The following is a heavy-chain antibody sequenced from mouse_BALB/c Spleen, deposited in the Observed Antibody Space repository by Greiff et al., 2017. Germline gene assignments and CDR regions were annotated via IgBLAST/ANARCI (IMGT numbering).Heavy chain of an antibody. D-gene: IGHD2-14*01. CDR3: TRGGYRYDGAWFAY. V-gene: IGHV1S81*02. Sequence: VQLQQSGAELVKPGASVKLSCKASGYTFTSYYMYWVKQRPGQGLEWIGEINPSNGGTNFNEKFKSKATLTVDKSSSTAYMQLSSLTSEDSAVYYCTRGGYRYDGAWFAYWGQGTLVTVSA. CDR2: INPSNGGT. J-gene: IGHJ3*01. CDR1: GYTFTSYY.